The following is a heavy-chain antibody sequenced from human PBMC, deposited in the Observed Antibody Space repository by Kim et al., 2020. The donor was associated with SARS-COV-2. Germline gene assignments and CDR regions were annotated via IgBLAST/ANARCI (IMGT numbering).Heavy chain of an antibody. CDR1: GFTFSSYG. V-gene: IGHV3-33*05. D-gene: IGHD6-19*01. Sequence: GGSLRLSCAASGFTFSSYGMHWVRQAPGKGLEWVAVISYDGSNKYYADSVKGRFTISRDNSKNTLYLQMNSLRAEDTAVYYCARRASSGWHLDYWGQGTL. CDR2: ISYDGSNK. J-gene: IGHJ4*02. CDR3: ARRASSGWHLDY.